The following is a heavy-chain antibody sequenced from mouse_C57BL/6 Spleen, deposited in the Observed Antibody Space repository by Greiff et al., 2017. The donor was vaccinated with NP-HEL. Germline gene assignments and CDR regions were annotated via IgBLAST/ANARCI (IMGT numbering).Heavy chain of an antibody. CDR3: ARHDDGHGY. D-gene: IGHD2-3*01. Sequence: EVQLVESGGGLVKPGGSLKLSCAASGFTFSSYTMSWVRQTPEKRLEWVATISGGGGNTYYPDSVKGRFTISRDNAKNTLYLQISRLRSEDTAWYYWARHDDGHGYWGQGTTLTGSS. J-gene: IGHJ2*01. CDR2: ISGGGGNT. V-gene: IGHV5-9*01. CDR1: GFTFSSYT.